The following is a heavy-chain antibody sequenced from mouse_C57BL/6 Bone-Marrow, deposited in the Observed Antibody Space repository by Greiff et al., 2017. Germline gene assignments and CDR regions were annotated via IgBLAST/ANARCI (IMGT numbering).Heavy chain of an antibody. CDR1: GFTFSDYG. D-gene: IGHD1-1*01. CDR3: ARRSTTVGMDY. CDR2: ISSGSSTI. V-gene: IGHV5-17*01. Sequence: EVKLMESGGGLVKPGGSLKLSCAASGFTFSDYGMHWVRQAPEKGLEWVAYISSGSSTIYYADTVKGRFTISRDNAKNTLFLQMTSLRSEDTAMYYCARRSTTVGMDYWGQGTSVTVSS. J-gene: IGHJ4*01.